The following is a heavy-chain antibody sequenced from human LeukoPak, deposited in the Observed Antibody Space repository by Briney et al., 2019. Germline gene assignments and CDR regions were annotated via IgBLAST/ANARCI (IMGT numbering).Heavy chain of an antibody. V-gene: IGHV3-48*03. CDR2: ISSSGSTI. J-gene: IGHJ4*02. CDR3: ARDHPRYNDCWDY. CDR1: GFTSSSYE. D-gene: IGHD2-21*02. Sequence: PGGSLRLSCATSGFTSSSYEMNWVRQAPGKGLEWVSYISSSGSTIYYADSVKGRFTISRDNAKNSLYLQMNSLRAEDTAVYYCARDHPRYNDCWDYWGQGTLVTVSS.